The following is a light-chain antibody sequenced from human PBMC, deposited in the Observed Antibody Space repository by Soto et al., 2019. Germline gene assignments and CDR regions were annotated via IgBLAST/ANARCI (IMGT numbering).Light chain of an antibody. V-gene: IGKV3-15*01. CDR1: QSVSSN. J-gene: IGKJ1*01. CDR2: GAS. Sequence: EIVMTQSPATLSVSPGERATLSCRASQSVSSNLAWYQQKPGQAPRLLIYGASTRATGIPARFSGSGSGTEFTLTISGLQSEDFAVYYCQQYNNWLGTFGQGTQLEIK. CDR3: QQYNNWLGT.